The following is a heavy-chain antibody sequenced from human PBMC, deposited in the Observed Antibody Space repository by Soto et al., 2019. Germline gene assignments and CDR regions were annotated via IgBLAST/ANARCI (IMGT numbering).Heavy chain of an antibody. CDR2: LYWDDDK. V-gene: IGHV2-5*02. J-gene: IGHJ4*02. D-gene: IGHD6-13*01. CDR1: GFSLSTSEVG. CDR3: VHRAGMGGNSWLPGH. Sequence: QITLKESGPTLVKPTQTLTLTCTFSGFSLSTSEVGVGWIRQPPGKALEWLALLYWDDDKRYNPSLKSRLTITKDTSKNPVVLTLTNMDPVDTATYHCVHRAGMGGNSWLPGHWGQGTLVTVSS.